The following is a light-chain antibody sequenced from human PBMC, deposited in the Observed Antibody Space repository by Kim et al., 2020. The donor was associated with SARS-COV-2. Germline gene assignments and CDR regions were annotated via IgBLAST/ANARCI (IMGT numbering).Light chain of an antibody. CDR2: GAS. V-gene: IGKV3-20*01. CDR3: QQYGSSPRT. J-gene: IGKJ1*01. Sequence: PGERATRSCRASQSVSSNCLAWYQQKPGRAPRLLICGASSRATGIPDMFSGSGSGTDFTLTISRLEPEDFAVYYCQQYGSSPRTFGQGTKVDIK. CDR1: QSVSSNC.